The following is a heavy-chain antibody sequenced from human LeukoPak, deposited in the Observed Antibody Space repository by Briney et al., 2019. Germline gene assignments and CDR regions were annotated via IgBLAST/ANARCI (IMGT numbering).Heavy chain of an antibody. J-gene: IGHJ6*03. CDR1: GFTFSSYS. CDR3: ARVGKYSGSYHYYYYYMDV. CDR2: ISSSSYI. V-gene: IGHV3-21*04. Sequence: PGGSLRLSCAASGFTFSSYSMNWVRQAPGKGLEWVSSISSSSYIYYADSVKGRFTISRDNAKNSLYLQMNSLRAEDTAVYYCARVGKYSGSYHYYYYYMDVWGKGTTVTVSS. D-gene: IGHD1-26*01.